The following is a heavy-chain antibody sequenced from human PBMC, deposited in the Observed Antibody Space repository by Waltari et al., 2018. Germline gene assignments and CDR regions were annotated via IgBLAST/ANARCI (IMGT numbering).Heavy chain of an antibody. J-gene: IGHJ4*02. CDR1: GFTFSSYA. CDR2: ISGSGCST. Sequence: EVQLLESGGGLVQPGGSLRLSCAASGFTFSSYAMSWVRQAPGKGLEWVSAISGSGCSTYYADSVKGRFTISRDNSKNTLYLQMNSLRAEDTAVYYCAKMEQYYYDSSGYFDYWGQGTLVTVSS. V-gene: IGHV3-23*01. CDR3: AKMEQYYYDSSGYFDY. D-gene: IGHD3-22*01.